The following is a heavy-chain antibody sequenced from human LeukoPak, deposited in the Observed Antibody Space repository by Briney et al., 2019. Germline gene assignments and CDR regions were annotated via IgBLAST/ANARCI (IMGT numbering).Heavy chain of an antibody. CDR1: GFTFNKYR. J-gene: IGHJ4*02. V-gene: IGHV3-74*01. CDR3: ATGNYYDSRGYYTFGH. D-gene: IGHD3-22*01. Sequence: PGGSLRLSCAASGFTFNKYRMHWVRQAPGKGLVWVSRINGDGTTTSYADSVKGGFTMSRDNAKNTLYLQMSGLRAEDTAVYYCATGNYYDSRGYYTFGHWGQGTLVTVSS. CDR2: INGDGTTT.